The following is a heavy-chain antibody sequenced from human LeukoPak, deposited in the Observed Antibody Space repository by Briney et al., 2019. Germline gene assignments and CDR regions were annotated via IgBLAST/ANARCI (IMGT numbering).Heavy chain of an antibody. CDR2: INHSGST. D-gene: IGHD3-10*01. CDR1: GGSFSGYY. V-gene: IGHV4-34*01. Sequence: ESSETLSLTCAVYGGSFSGYYWSWLRQPPGKGLEWIGEINHSGSTNYNPSLKSRVTISVDTSKNQFSLKLSSVTAADTAVYYCARAMVRGIVGWAPFELSNWFDPWGQGTLVTVSS. J-gene: IGHJ5*02. CDR3: ARAMVRGIVGWAPFELSNWFDP.